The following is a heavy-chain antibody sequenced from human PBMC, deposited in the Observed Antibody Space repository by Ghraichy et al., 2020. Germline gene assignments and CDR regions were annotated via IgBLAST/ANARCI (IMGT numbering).Heavy chain of an antibody. CDR2: IYHSGST. D-gene: IGHD3-22*01. J-gene: IGHJ4*02. V-gene: IGHV4-30-2*01. Sequence: SETLSLTCAVSGGSISSGGYSWSWIRQPPGKGLEWIGYIYHSGSTYYNPSLKSRVTISVDRSKNQFSLKLSSVTAADTAVYYCARGGGYYDSSGYYYVSEYYFDYWGQGTLVTVSS. CDR3: ARGGGYYDSSGYYYVSEYYFDY. CDR1: GGSISSGGYS.